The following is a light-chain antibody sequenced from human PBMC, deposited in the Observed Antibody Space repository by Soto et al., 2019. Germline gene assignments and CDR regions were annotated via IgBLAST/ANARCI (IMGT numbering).Light chain of an antibody. J-gene: IGKJ5*01. V-gene: IGKV1-12*01. CDR1: EDISTW. CDR3: QHAASFPLIT. CDR2: AAS. Sequence: DIQMTQSPSSLSASVGDRVTITCRSSEDISTWLAWYQQKPGKAPKLLIYAASSLQSGVPSRFSGSGSGTDFTLTISSLQPEDFATYYCQHAASFPLITFGQGTRPEIK.